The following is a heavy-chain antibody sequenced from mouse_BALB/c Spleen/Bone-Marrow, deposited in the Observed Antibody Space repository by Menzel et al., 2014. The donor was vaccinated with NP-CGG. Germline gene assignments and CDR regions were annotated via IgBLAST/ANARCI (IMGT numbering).Heavy chain of an antibody. J-gene: IGHJ1*01. V-gene: IGHV4-1*02. Sequence: DVQLVESGGGLVQPGGSLKLSCAASGFDFSRYWMTWVRQAPGKGLEWIGEINPDSSTINYTPSLREKFIISRDNAKNTLYLQMSKVRSEDTALYYCARPGYYGYQDVWGAGTTVTVSS. CDR1: GFDFSRYW. D-gene: IGHD1-2*01. CDR2: INPDSSTI. CDR3: ARPGYYGYQDV.